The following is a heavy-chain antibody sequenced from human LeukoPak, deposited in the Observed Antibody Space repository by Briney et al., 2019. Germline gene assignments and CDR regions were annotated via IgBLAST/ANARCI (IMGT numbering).Heavy chain of an antibody. CDR2: IYTSGST. Sequence: SETLSLTCTVSGGSISSYYWSWIRQPPGKGLEWIGYIYTSGSTNYNPSLKSRVTMSVDTSKNQFSLKLSSVTAADTAVYYCAAEVAATLTFDYWGQGTLVTVSS. CDR1: GGSISSYY. D-gene: IGHD2-15*01. CDR3: AAEVAATLTFDY. J-gene: IGHJ4*02. V-gene: IGHV4-4*09.